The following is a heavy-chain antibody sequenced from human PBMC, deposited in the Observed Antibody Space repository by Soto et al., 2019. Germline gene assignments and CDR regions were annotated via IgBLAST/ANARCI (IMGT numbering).Heavy chain of an antibody. V-gene: IGHV4-31*11. CDR1: GASIKTGGYY. D-gene: IGHD5-12*01. CDR3: VTNRGYDFYYFDS. J-gene: IGHJ4*02. Sequence: QVQLQESGPGLVKHSQTLSLTFAVSGASIKTGGYYWTWSRQDPGKGLEWIGYVYYSGTTYYNPSLKSRVTMSVDLSKNQFSLKLTSVTAADTAVYYCVTNRGYDFYYFDSWGQGTLVTVSS. CDR2: VYYSGTT.